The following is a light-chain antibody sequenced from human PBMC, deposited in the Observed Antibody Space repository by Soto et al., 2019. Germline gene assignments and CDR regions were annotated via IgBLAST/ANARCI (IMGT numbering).Light chain of an antibody. V-gene: IGLV2-23*01. J-gene: IGLJ1*01. Sequence: QSVLTQPASVSGSPGQSITISCTGTSSDVGSYNLVSWYQQHPGKVPKIMIYEASKRPSGAPNRFSGSKSGNTASLTSSGLQAEDEADYYCCSYAGSRTWVFGTGTKVTVL. CDR2: EAS. CDR3: CSYAGSRTWV. CDR1: SSDVGSYNL.